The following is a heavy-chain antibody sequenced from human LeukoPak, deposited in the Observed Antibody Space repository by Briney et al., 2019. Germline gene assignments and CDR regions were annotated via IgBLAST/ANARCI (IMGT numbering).Heavy chain of an antibody. D-gene: IGHD5-18*01. Sequence: ERSLRLSCAASGFTFSSYWMSWVRQVPGKGLEWVANIDQDGSEKYYVDSVKGRFTISRDNAKNSLYLQMNSLRAEDTAVYYCARDRGYNYWGQGTLVTVSS. CDR3: ARDRGYNY. CDR1: GFTFSSYW. V-gene: IGHV3-7*01. CDR2: IDQDGSEK. J-gene: IGHJ4*02.